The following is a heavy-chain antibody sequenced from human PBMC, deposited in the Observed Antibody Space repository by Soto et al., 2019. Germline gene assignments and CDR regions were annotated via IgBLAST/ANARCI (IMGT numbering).Heavy chain of an antibody. J-gene: IGHJ6*02. CDR2: INHSGST. V-gene: IGHV4-34*01. CDR1: GGSFSGYY. Sequence: QVQLQEWGAGLLKPSETLSLTCAVYGGSFSGYYWSWIRQPPGKGLEWIGEINHSGSTNYNPSLKSRVTISVDTSKNQFSLKLSSVTAADTAVYYCATLGRRGMDVWGQGTTVTVSS. D-gene: IGHD3-10*01. CDR3: ATLGRRGMDV.